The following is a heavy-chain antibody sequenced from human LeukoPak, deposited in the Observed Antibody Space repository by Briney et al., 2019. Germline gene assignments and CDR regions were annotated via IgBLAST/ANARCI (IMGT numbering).Heavy chain of an antibody. V-gene: IGHV3-23*01. Sequence: LGLLCGSSGLIHRRLSMRWVRHASAKGWEGVSAISGSGGSTYYADSVKGRFTISRDNSKNTLYLQMNSLRAEDTAVYYCANTQGSSWPFDYWGQGTLVTVSS. D-gene: IGHD6-13*01. CDR1: GLIHRRLS. CDR2: ISGSGGST. CDR3: ANTQGSSWPFDY. J-gene: IGHJ4*02.